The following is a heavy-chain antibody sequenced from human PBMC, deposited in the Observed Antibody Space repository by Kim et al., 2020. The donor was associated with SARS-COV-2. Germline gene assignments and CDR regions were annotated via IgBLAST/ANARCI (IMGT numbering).Heavy chain of an antibody. Sequence: GGSLRLSCTGSGITFSNFGMHWVRQAPGRGLEWVAVVWYDGSNKDYANSVKGRFTISRDSSKNSMYLQINNLRAEDTAMYYCARVVYPGDAFDMWGHGTLVIVSA. CDR3: ARVVYPGDAFDM. D-gene: IGHD6-6*01. V-gene: IGHV3-33*01. CDR2: VWYDGSNK. CDR1: GITFSNFG. J-gene: IGHJ3*02.